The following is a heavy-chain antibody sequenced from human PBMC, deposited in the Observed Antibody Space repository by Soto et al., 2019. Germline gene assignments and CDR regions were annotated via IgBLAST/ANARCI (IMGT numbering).Heavy chain of an antibody. Sequence: ASVKVSCKASGYTFTGYYMHWVRQAPGQGLEWMGWISAYSGNTNYAQKLQGRVTMTTDTSTSTAYMELRSLRSDDTAVYYCARGDDYVWGSYREKGYFDYWGQGTLVTVSS. CDR3: ARGDDYVWGSYREKGYFDY. J-gene: IGHJ4*02. CDR1: GYTFTGYY. D-gene: IGHD3-16*02. CDR2: ISAYSGNT. V-gene: IGHV1-18*04.